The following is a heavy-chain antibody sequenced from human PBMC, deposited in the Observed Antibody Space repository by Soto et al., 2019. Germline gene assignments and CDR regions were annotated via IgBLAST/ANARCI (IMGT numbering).Heavy chain of an antibody. J-gene: IGHJ4*02. Sequence: SETLSLTCTVSGGSFKSGSYSWSWIRQPPGKGLAWLGYVYHTGRPSYNPSLKSRVSISMDTSKNQFSLNLDSVTAADTAVYFCARDFAYFDSPGRGTLVTVSS. CDR1: GGSFKSGSYS. CDR3: ARDFAYFDS. D-gene: IGHD3-3*01. V-gene: IGHV4-61*01. CDR2: VYHTGRP.